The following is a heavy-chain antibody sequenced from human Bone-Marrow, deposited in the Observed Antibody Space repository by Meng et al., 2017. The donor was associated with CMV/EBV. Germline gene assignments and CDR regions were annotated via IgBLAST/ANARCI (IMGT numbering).Heavy chain of an antibody. CDR3: AKTHCSSTSCKGHYFDY. Sequence: SLRLSCAASGFTFDDYAMHWVRQAPGKGLEWVSGISWNSGSIGYADSVKGRFTISRDNAKNSLYLQMNSLRAEDTALYYCAKTHCSSTSCKGHYFDYWGQGTLVTVSS. CDR1: GFTFDDYA. V-gene: IGHV3-9*01. D-gene: IGHD2-2*01. J-gene: IGHJ4*02. CDR2: ISWNSGSI.